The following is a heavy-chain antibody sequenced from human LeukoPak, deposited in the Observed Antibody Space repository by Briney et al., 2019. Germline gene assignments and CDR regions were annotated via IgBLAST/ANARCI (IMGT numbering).Heavy chain of an antibody. V-gene: IGHV4-30-2*01. CDR3: ARHHLGGDPAYYDFWSGYNNWFDP. Sequence: PSETLSLTCAVSGGSISSGGYSWSWIRQPPGKGLEWIGYIYHSGSTYYNPSLKSRVTISVDRSKNQFSLKLSSVTAADTAVYYCARHHLGGDPAYYDFWSGYNNWFDPWGQGTLVTVSS. CDR1: GGSISSGGYS. J-gene: IGHJ5*02. CDR2: IYHSGST. D-gene: IGHD3-3*01.